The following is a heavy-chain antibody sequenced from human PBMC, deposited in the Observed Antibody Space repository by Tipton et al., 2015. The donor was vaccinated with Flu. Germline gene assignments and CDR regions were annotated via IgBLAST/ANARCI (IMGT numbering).Heavy chain of an antibody. CDR1: GFVFTDYW. Sequence: GSLRLSCATSGFVFTDYWMAWIRQAPGKGLQWVANINYDGSTIYYADSVKGRFTISRDNAKDSLSLQMNDLRAEDSAVYYCTRRLVEDWGQGTQVTVSS. V-gene: IGHV3-7*01. CDR3: TRRLVED. CDR2: INYDGSTI. J-gene: IGHJ4*02.